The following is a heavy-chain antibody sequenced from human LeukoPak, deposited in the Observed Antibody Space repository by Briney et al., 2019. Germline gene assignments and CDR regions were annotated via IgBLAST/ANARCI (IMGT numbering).Heavy chain of an antibody. CDR2: IWYDGSTK. CDR1: GFTFSNYG. J-gene: IGHJ4*02. D-gene: IGHD2-21*02. Sequence: GGSLRLSCAASGFTFSNYGMHWVRQAPGEGLEWVAVIWYDGSTKYNPDTVKGRFTISSDNSKNTLYLQMNSLRAEDAAVYYCARAFGDNVSSAPLIDYWGQGSLVTVSS. CDR3: ARAFGDNVSSAPLIDY. V-gene: IGHV3-33*01.